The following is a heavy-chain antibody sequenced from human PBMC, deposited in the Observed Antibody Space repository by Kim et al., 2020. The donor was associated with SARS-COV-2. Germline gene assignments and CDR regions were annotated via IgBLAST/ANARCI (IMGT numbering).Heavy chain of an antibody. CDR3: ARGVTY. CDR1: GLTFGIYV. D-gene: IGHD2-21*02. J-gene: IGHJ4*02. CDR2: ITSDGIT. V-gene: IGHV3-23*01. Sequence: GGSLRLSCAASGLTFGIYVVAWVRQAPGKGLEWVSGITSDGITSYIDSVKGRFTISRDNSKNTMYLQMNNLRAEDTALYFCARGVTYWGEGTHVTDSP.